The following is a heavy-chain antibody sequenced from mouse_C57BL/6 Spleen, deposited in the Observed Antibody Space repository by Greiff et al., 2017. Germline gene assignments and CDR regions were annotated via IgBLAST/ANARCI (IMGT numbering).Heavy chain of an antibody. Sequence: QVQLQQSGAELVKPGASVTLSCKASGYTFTSYWMHWVTQRPGQGLEWIGMIHPNSGSTNYNEKFKSKATLTVDKSSSTAYMQLSGQTSEDSAVYYSAGCPSYYYGSKDYAMDYWGQGTSVTVSS. CDR3: AGCPSYYYGSKDYAMDY. J-gene: IGHJ4*01. CDR2: IHPNSGST. CDR1: GYTFTSYW. V-gene: IGHV1-64*01. D-gene: IGHD1-1*01.